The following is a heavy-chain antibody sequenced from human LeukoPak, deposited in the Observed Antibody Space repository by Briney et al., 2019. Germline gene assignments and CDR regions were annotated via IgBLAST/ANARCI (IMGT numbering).Heavy chain of an antibody. V-gene: IGHV4-34*01. CDR1: GGSFSGCY. J-gene: IGHJ4*02. D-gene: IGHD1-1*01. Sequence: SETLSLTCAVYGGSFSGCYWSWIRQPPGKGLEWIGEITHSGSTNYNPSLKSRVTISTDTSKNQFSLKLSSVTAADTAVYYCARRVQLEPFDYWGQGTLVTVSS. CDR2: ITHSGST. CDR3: ARRVQLEPFDY.